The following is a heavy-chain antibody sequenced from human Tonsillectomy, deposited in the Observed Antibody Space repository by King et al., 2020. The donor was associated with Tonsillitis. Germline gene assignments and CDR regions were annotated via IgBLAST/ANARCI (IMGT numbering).Heavy chain of an antibody. J-gene: IGHJ5*02. CDR3: ASVGIPPACNFFAP. CDR2: IYHSGST. V-gene: IGHV4-30-2*01. D-gene: IGHD6-13*01. Sequence: LQLQESGSGLVKPSQTLSLTCAVSGGSISSGGYSWSWIRQPPGKGLEWIGYIYHSGSTYYNPSLKSRVTISVDSSKNQFSLKLSSVTAADTAVYYCASVGIPPACNFFAPWGQGTLVTVSS. CDR1: GGSISSGGYS.